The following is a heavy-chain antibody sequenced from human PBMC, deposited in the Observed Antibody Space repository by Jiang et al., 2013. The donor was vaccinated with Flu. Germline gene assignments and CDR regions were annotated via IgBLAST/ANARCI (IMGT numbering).Heavy chain of an antibody. CDR2: ISGSGGST. D-gene: IGHD6-13*01. Sequence: VQLVESGGGLVQPGGSLRLSCAASGFTFSSYAMSWVRQAPGKGLEWVSAISGSGGSTYYADSVKGRFTISRDNSKNTLYLQMNSLRAEDTAVYYCAKLPRDNLYSSSWYGVMASSDYYYGMDV. CDR1: GFTFSSYA. CDR3: AKLPRDNLYSSSWYGVMASSDYYYGMDV. J-gene: IGHJ6*01. V-gene: IGHV3-23*04.